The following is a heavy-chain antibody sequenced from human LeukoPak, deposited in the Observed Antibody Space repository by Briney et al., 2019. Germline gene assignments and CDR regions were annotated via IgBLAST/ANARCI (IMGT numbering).Heavy chain of an antibody. CDR3: ATYTNRLHY. V-gene: IGHV4-61*01. J-gene: IGHJ4*02. D-gene: IGHD2-8*01. CDR1: GGSVSSGTYY. CDR2: TYNSGST. Sequence: PSETLALTCTVSGGSVSSGTYYWSWIRQPPGKGLEWIGHTYNSGSTIYNPSLKSRVTISVATSKNQFSLKLSSVTAADTAVYYCATYTNRLHYWGQGTLVTVSS.